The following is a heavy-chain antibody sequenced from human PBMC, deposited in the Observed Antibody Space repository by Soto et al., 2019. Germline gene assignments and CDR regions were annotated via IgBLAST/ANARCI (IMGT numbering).Heavy chain of an antibody. J-gene: IGHJ5*02. CDR2: ISAYNGNT. Sequence: QVQLVQSGAEVKKPGASVKVSCKASGYTFTSYGISWVRQAPGQGLEGMGWISAYNGNTNYAQKLQGRVTMTTDTSTSTAYMELRSLRSADTAVYYCARYQYYDFWSGYYSTNWFDPWGKGTLVTVSA. CDR1: GYTFTSYG. CDR3: ARYQYYDFWSGYYSTNWFDP. D-gene: IGHD3-3*01. V-gene: IGHV1-18*01.